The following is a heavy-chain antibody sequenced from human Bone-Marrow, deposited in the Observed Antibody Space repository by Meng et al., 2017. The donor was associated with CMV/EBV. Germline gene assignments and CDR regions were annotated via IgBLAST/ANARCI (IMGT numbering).Heavy chain of an antibody. CDR1: ALALRRDR. V-gene: IGHV3-74*01. CDR3: ARDKAAAANLDY. D-gene: IGHD6-13*01. Sequence: AATALALRRDRVGGGGKARVKERVWVKRIKRDGRRKRNEDNVKGRITRSRDNAKNTLYLQMNSLRAEDTAVYYCARDKAAAANLDYWGQGTLVTVSS. J-gene: IGHJ4*02. CDR2: IKRDGRRK.